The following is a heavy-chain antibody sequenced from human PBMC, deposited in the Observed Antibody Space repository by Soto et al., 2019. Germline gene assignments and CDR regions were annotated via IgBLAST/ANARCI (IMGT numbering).Heavy chain of an antibody. D-gene: IGHD5-12*01. CDR1: GFSFSTYS. J-gene: IGHJ4*02. Sequence: EVQLVESGGGLVTPGGSLRLSCAASGFSFSTYSMNWVRQAPGKGLEWVSAISASSTYIYYADSVKGRFTISRDNAKNSLSLQMNSLRAEDTAVYYCTRDRSGYNYVGDYFGSWGQGTLVSVSS. CDR2: ISASSTYI. V-gene: IGHV3-21*01. CDR3: TRDRSGYNYVGDYFGS.